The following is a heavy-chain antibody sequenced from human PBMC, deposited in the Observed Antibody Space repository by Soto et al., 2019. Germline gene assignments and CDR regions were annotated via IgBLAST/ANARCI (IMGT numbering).Heavy chain of an antibody. CDR1: GFTFSTYG. J-gene: IGHJ4*02. V-gene: IGHV3-33*01. CDR3: ARDLGAFNYGSAYFDY. Sequence: LRLSCAPSGFTFSTYGMHWVRQAPGKGLEWVAVIWYDGSNQYYADSVKGRFTISRDNSKNMLYLQMNSLRAEDTAVYYCARDLGAFNYGSAYFDYWGQGTPVTVSS. D-gene: IGHD3-10*01. CDR2: IWYDGSNQ.